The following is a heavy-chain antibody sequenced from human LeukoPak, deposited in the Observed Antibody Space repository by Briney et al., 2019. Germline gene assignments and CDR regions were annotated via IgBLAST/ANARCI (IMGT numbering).Heavy chain of an antibody. V-gene: IGHV3-53*01. Sequence: GGSLRLSCAPSGFTFSSSAMSWVRQAPGPGLKWVSVIYSAGGTSYAASVKGRFTISRDNSKNTLYLEMSSLRAEDTAVYYCARSTRYDTSGFRFDQWGQGTLVTVTS. CDR2: IYSAGGT. D-gene: IGHD3-22*01. J-gene: IGHJ4*02. CDR3: ARSTRYDTSGFRFDQ. CDR1: GFTFSSSA.